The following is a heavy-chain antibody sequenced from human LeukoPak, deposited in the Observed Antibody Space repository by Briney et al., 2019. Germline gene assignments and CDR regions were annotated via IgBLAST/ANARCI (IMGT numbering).Heavy chain of an antibody. CDR3: ARESGYYDLLTTYYYFDS. Sequence: SETLSLTGIVSVGSISRGSPYGGGFRQPPGRGLEGMGGIFYNGNTYFNPSLKSRVTISVDTSENQFSLKLSSVAAADTAVYYCARESGYYDLLTTYYYFDSWGQGALVTVSS. J-gene: IGHJ4*02. CDR2: IFYNGNT. CDR1: VGSISRGSPY. D-gene: IGHD3-9*01. V-gene: IGHV4-39*07.